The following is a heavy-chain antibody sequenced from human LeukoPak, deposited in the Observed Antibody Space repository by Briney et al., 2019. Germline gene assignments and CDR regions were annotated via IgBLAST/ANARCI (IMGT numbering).Heavy chain of an antibody. J-gene: IGHJ4*02. V-gene: IGHV3-21*01. CDR1: GFTFSSYS. CDR2: ISTSSSYI. Sequence: PGGSLRLACGVSGFTFSSYSMNWVRQAPGKGLEWVSFISTSSSYIYYADSVKGRFTISRDNARNSLYLQMNSLRPDDTAVYYCASQTTRRLPIAVADYFDYWGQGTLLTVSS. D-gene: IGHD6-19*01. CDR3: ASQTTRRLPIAVADYFDY.